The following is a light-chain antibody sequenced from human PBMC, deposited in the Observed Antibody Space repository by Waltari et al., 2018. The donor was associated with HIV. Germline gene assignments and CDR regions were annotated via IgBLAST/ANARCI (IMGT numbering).Light chain of an antibody. CDR2: GAS. CDR3: QQYGSSPLT. CDR1: QSVTSSF. V-gene: IGKV3-20*01. J-gene: IGKJ4*01. Sequence: EIVLTQSPGTLSLYPGERATLSCRASQSVTSSFLSWYQQKPGQAPRLLIYGASSRATGIPARFSGGGSGTDFTLTISGLEPEDFAVYYCQQYGSSPLTFGGGTKVDIK.